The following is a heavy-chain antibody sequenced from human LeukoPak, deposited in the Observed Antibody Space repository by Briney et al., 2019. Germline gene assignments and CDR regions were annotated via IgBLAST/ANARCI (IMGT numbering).Heavy chain of an antibody. D-gene: IGHD3-10*01. CDR1: GGSIGSSSYY. J-gene: IGHJ5*01. CDR3: ARRVGFYGSGSLNYFDP. V-gene: IGHV4-39*02. CDR2: IFRTGST. Sequence: PSETLSLTCTVSGGSIGSSSYYWGWIRQPPGQGLEWIGSIFRTGSTYYTASLKSRVSISVDTSKNHFVLNLTSVTAADTAVYFCARRVGFYGSGSLNYFDPWGQGILVSVSS.